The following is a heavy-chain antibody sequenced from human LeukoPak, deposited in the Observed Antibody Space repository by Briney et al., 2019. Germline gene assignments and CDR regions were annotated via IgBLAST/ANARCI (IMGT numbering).Heavy chain of an antibody. CDR2: ISGSSGTT. CDR1: GFTFSTSD. D-gene: IGHD1-14*01. CDR3: AREAGIPDAFDI. Sequence: GGSLRLSCEGSGFTFSTSDMNWVRQAPGKGLEWVSAISGSSGTTYYTDSVKGRFTISRDNSKNTLYLQMNSLRAEDTAVYYCAREAGIPDAFDIWGQGTMVTVSS. J-gene: IGHJ3*02. V-gene: IGHV3-23*01.